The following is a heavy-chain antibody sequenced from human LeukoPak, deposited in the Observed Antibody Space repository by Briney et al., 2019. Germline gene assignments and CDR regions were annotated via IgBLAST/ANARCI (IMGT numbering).Heavy chain of an antibody. J-gene: IGHJ4*02. V-gene: IGHV3-74*01. CDR1: GFTFSSYW. CDR2: INSDGSST. D-gene: IGHD6-19*01. Sequence: GGSLRLSCAASGFTFSSYWMHWVRQAPGKGLVWVSRINSDGSSTSYADSVKGRFTISRDNAKNTLYLQMNSLRAEDTAVYYCARDHRVSGWYTGFDYWGQGTLVTVSS. CDR3: ARDHRVSGWYTGFDY.